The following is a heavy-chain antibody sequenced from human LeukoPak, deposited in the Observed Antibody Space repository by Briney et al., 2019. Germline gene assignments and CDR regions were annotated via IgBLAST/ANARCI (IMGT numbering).Heavy chain of an antibody. CDR2: IKQDGSEK. CDR3: ARRGGLTLFGVVMEYYFDY. CDR1: GFIFNKYW. V-gene: IGHV3-7*01. J-gene: IGHJ4*02. D-gene: IGHD3-3*01. Sequence: GGSLRLSCAASGFIFNKYWMSWVRQAPGKGLEWVANIKQDGSEKYYADPVKGRFTISRDNAQNSVYLQMNSVRAEDTAVYYCARRGGLTLFGVVMEYYFDYWGQGTLVTVSS.